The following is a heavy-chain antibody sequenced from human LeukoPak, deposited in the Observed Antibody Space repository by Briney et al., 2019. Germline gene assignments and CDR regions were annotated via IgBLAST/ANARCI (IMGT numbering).Heavy chain of an antibody. Sequence: ASVKVSCKASGYTFTSYAMHWVRQAPGKGLEWMGGFDPEDGETIYAQKFQGRVTMTEDTSTDTAYMELSSLRSEDTAVYYCATGSLAAAGHYDYWGQGTLVTVSS. CDR1: GYTFTSYA. CDR2: FDPEDGET. CDR3: ATGSLAAAGHYDY. J-gene: IGHJ4*02. D-gene: IGHD6-13*01. V-gene: IGHV1-24*01.